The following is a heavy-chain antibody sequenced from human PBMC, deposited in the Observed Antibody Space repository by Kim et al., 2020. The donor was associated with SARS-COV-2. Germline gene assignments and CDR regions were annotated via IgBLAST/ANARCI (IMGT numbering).Heavy chain of an antibody. CDR2: INHSGST. CDR3: ARGRKLGYCSSTSCYSYFQH. J-gene: IGHJ1*01. V-gene: IGHV4-34*01. CDR1: GGSFSGYY. D-gene: IGHD2-2*01. Sequence: SETLSLTCAVYGGSFSGYYWSWIRQPPGKGLEWIGEINHSGSTNYNPSLKSRVTISVDTSKNQFSLKLSSVTAADTAVYYCARGRKLGYCSSTSCYSYFQHWGQGTLVTVSS.